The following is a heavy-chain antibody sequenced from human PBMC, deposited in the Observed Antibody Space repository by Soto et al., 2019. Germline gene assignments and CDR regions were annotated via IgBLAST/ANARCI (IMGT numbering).Heavy chain of an antibody. CDR3: AREPGIAAAHDY. Sequence: QVQLVQSGAEVKKPGSSVKVSCKASGGTFSSYAISWVRQAPGQGLEWMGGINPNSGGTNYAQKFQGRVTMTRDTSISTAYMELSRLRSDDTAVYYCAREPGIAAAHDYWGQGTLVTVSS. J-gene: IGHJ4*02. V-gene: IGHV1-2*02. D-gene: IGHD6-13*01. CDR2: INPNSGGT. CDR1: GGTFSSYA.